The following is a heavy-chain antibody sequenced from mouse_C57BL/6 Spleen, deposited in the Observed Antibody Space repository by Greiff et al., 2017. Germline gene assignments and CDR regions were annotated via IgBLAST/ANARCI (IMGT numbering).Heavy chain of an antibody. CDR2: ILPGSGGT. D-gene: IGHD1-1*01. Sequence: VQVVESGAELMKPGASVKLSCKATGYTFTGYWIEWVKQRPGHGLEWLGVILPGSGGTNYNEKFKGKATFTADTSSNSAYMHLSRLTTEGSAICYCARNYYGSSYKDYWGQGTSVTVSS. J-gene: IGHJ4*01. V-gene: IGHV1-9*01. CDR3: ARNYYGSSYKDY. CDR1: GYTFTGYW.